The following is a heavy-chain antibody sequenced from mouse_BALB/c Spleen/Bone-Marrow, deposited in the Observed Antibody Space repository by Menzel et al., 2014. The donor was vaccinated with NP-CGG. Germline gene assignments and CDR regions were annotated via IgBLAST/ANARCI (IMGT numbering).Heavy chain of an antibody. CDR3: ARGAMITTGYFDY. Sequence: DVQLQESGPGLVRPSQTVSLTCTVTGISITTGNYRWSWIRQFPGNKLEWIGYIYYSGTITYNPSLTSRTTITRDTSKNQFFLEMNSLTGEDTATYYCARGAMITTGYFDYWGQGTTLTVSS. J-gene: IGHJ2*01. CDR2: IYYSGTI. D-gene: IGHD2-4*01. V-gene: IGHV3-5*02. CDR1: GISITTGNYR.